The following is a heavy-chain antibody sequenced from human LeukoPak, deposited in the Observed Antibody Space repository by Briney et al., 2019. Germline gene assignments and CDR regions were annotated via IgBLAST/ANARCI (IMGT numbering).Heavy chain of an antibody. D-gene: IGHD2-2*01. V-gene: IGHV1-2*02. CDR1: GYTFTGYY. CDR2: INPNSGGT. J-gene: IGHJ5*02. Sequence: ASVKVSCKASGYTFTGYYMHWVRQAPGQGLEWMGWINPNSGGTNYAQKFQGRVTMTRDTSISTAYMEPSRLRSDDTALYYCATTVVVPAAIFWFDPWGQGTLVTVSS. CDR3: ATTVVVPAAIFWFDP.